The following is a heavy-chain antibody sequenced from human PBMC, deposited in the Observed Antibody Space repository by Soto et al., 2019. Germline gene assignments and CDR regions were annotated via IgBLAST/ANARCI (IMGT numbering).Heavy chain of an antibody. Sequence: GASVKVSCKASGDTFRSYAISWMRQAPGQGLEWMGGVFPIFDIANYAPKFQGRVTISADESTSTAYMELSSLRSEDTALYYCARAEIVTAKPYYYHNGMDVWGQGTTVTVSS. V-gene: IGHV1-69*13. CDR3: ARAEIVTAKPYYYHNGMDV. CDR2: VFPIFDIA. D-gene: IGHD2-21*02. CDR1: GDTFRSYA. J-gene: IGHJ6*02.